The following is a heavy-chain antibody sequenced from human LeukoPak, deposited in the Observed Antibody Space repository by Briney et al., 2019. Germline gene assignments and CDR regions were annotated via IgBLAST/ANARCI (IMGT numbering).Heavy chain of an antibody. D-gene: IGHD3-9*01. CDR2: ISGSGGST. J-gene: IGHJ4*02. CDR3: ASRLYFDWFFFDY. V-gene: IGHV3-23*01. CDR1: GFTFSSYA. Sequence: GGSLRLSCAASGFTFSSYAMSWVRQAPGKGLEWVSAISGSGGSTYYADSVKGRFTISRDNSKNTLYLQMNSLRAEDTAVYYCASRLYFDWFFFDYWGQGALVTVSS.